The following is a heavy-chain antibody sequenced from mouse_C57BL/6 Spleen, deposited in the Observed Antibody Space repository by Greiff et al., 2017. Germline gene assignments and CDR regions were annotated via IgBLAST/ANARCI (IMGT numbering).Heavy chain of an antibody. D-gene: IGHD2-3*01. Sequence: EVQLQQSGPELVKPGASVKISCKASGYTFTDYYMNWVKQSHGKSLEWIGDINPNNGGTSYNQKFKGKATLTVDKSSSTAYMELRSLTSEDSAVYYCARDDGPYLDYWGQGTTLTVSS. CDR1: GYTFTDYY. V-gene: IGHV1-26*01. CDR2: INPNNGGT. CDR3: ARDDGPYLDY. J-gene: IGHJ2*01.